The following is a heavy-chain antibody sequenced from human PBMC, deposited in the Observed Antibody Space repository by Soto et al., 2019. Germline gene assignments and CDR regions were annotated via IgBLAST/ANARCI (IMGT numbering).Heavy chain of an antibody. CDR1: GYTFTSYG. V-gene: IGHV1-18*01. J-gene: IGHJ4*02. CDR3: ARDMAKVVEDGVFDY. Sequence: QVQLVQSGAEVKKPGASVKVSCKASGYTFTSYGISWVRQAPGQGLEWMGWISAYNGNTNYAQKLPGRVTMTTDTTTSTAYMELRSLRSDDTAVYYCARDMAKVVEDGVFDYWGQGTLVTVSS. CDR2: ISAYNGNT. D-gene: IGHD2-15*01.